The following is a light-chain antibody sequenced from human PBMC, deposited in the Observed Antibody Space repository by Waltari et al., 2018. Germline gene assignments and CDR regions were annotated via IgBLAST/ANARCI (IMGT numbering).Light chain of an antibody. CDR3: QSYDTTLSVV. V-gene: IGLV1-40*01. CDR2: RVN. CDR1: ASTTRAGYD. J-gene: IGLJ2*01. Sequence: QSVLTQPPSVSGAPGQRVTLSCPGSASTTRAGYDVPWYRQLPGKAPTPLIYRVNTRPPGVSDRFSGSQFDTSASLAIAGLQADDEADYYCQSYDTTLSVVFGGGTKLTVL.